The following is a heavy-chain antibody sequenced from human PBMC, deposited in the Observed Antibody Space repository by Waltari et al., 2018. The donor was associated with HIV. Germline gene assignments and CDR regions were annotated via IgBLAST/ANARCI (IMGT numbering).Heavy chain of an antibody. J-gene: IGHJ6*02. CDR1: GFKGNDYA. D-gene: IGHD6-6*01. Sequence: EVQLVESGGGLVQPGRSLRLSCTASGFKGNDYAMHWVRQSPGKGLEWVSGFSWSSGSIGYADSVKGRFTISRDKARNSLYLDMNILRPEDTAVYYCVKDRGIAVRPPYYFGLDVWGQGTTVTVSS. V-gene: IGHV3-9*01. CDR2: FSWSSGSI. CDR3: VKDRGIAVRPPYYFGLDV.